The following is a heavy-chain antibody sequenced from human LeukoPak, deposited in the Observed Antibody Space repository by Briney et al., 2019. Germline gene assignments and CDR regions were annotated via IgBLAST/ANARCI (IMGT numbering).Heavy chain of an antibody. D-gene: IGHD3-3*01. CDR2: SIPIFGTA. Sequence: EASVKVSCKASGSTFTTYAITWVRQAPGQGREWMGGSIPIFGTANYAQKFQGRVTITADVSTSTAYMELSSLRSEDTAVYYCARETIPIIASNHYFDNWGQGTLVTVSS. CDR1: GSTFTTYA. V-gene: IGHV1-69*01. CDR3: ARETIPIIASNHYFDN. J-gene: IGHJ4*02.